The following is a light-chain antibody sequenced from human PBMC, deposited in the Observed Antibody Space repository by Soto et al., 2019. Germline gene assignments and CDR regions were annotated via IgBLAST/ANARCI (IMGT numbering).Light chain of an antibody. V-gene: IGLV2-14*01. CDR1: SSDVGGYNY. J-gene: IGLJ1*01. CDR2: DVS. Sequence: QSALTQPASVSGSPGQSITIPCTGTSSDVGGYNYVSWYQQYPGKAPKLMIYDVSNRPSGVSNRFSGSKSGNTASLTISGLQAEDEADYYCSSYTSSSPYVFGTGTKLTVL. CDR3: SSYTSSSPYV.